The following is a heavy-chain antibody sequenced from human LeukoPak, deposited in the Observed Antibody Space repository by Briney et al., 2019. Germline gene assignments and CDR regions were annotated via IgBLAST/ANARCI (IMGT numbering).Heavy chain of an antibody. V-gene: IGHV4-34*01. Sequence: PSETLSLTCAVYGGSFSGYYWSWIRQPPGKGQEWSGEINHSGSTNYNPSLKSRVTISVDTSKNQFSLKLSSVTAADTAVYYCARGPRLRLAKNFDYWGQGTLVTVSS. CDR2: INHSGST. J-gene: IGHJ4*02. CDR3: ARGPRLRLAKNFDY. D-gene: IGHD5-12*01. CDR1: GGSFSGYY.